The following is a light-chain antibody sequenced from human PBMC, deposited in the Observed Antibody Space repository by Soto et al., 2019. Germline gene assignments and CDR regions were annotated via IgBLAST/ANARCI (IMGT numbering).Light chain of an antibody. Sequence: EIVLTQSPGTLSLSPGERATLSCRASQSLSKTYLAWYQKKPGQAPRLLIDGASSRATGTPDRFSGSGSGTDFTLTISRLEPEDFAVYYCQQYVSPPLTFGQGTKVEIK. J-gene: IGKJ1*01. CDR2: GAS. CDR3: QQYVSPPLT. CDR1: QSLSKTY. V-gene: IGKV3-20*01.